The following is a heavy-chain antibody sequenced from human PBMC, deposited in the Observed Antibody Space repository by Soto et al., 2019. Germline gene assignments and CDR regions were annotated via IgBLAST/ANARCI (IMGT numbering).Heavy chain of an antibody. CDR2: ITSGGSDK. CDR1: GFTFSNYA. CDR3: SKDNPAVHY. Sequence: QVQLVESGGGVVQPGRSLRLSCAASGFTFSNYAMHWVRQAPVKGLEWVAIITSGGSDKYYADSVTGRFTISRDDSKNTLYLQMNSLTPEDTAVYYCSKDNPAVHYWGQGALVTVSS. J-gene: IGHJ4*02. V-gene: IGHV3-30*18.